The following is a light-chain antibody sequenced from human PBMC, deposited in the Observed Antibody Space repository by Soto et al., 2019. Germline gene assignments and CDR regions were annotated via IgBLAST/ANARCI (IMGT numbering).Light chain of an antibody. CDR3: QQYNNWPKWT. CDR2: GAS. J-gene: IGKJ1*01. V-gene: IGKV3-15*01. CDR1: QSVSSN. Sequence: DIMMAQSPATLSVSPGERATLSCRASQSVSSNLAWYQQTPGQAPRLLIYGASTRATGIPARFSGSGSGTEFTLTISSLQSEDFAVYYCQQYNNWPKWTFGQGTRVDIK.